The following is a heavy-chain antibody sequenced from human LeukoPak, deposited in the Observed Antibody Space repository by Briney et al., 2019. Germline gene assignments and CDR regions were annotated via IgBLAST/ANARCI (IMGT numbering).Heavy chain of an antibody. CDR1: GFAFNTYA. Sequence: GGSLRLSCAASGFAFNTYAMRWVRQAPGQGLEWVALIWHDGSHKFYSNSVRGQFTISRDNSKNTVSLQMNNLRPEDTAVYYCAREIFGSGSYPDSWGQGTLVTVSS. V-gene: IGHV3-33*01. D-gene: IGHD3-10*01. CDR3: AREIFGSGSYPDS. CDR2: IWHDGSHK. J-gene: IGHJ4*02.